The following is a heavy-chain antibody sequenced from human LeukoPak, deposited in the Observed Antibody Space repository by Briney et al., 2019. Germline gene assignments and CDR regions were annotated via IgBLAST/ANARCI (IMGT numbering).Heavy chain of an antibody. D-gene: IGHD6-25*01. V-gene: IGHV4-39*01. Sequence: SETLSLTCTVSGGSISSSSYYWGRIRQPPGKGLEWIGNTYYGGDTYYNPSLKSRVIISVDTSKNQFSLELNFVTAADTAVYYCAAAFDYWGQGILVTVSS. CDR1: GGSISSSSYY. CDR3: AAAFDY. CDR2: TYYGGDT. J-gene: IGHJ4*02.